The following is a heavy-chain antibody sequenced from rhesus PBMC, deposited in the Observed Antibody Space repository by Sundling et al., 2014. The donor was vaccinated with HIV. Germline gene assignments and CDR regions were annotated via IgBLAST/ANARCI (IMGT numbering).Heavy chain of an antibody. CDR2: VSDSGGST. CDR1: GGSISSGYYY. Sequence: QVQLQESGPGLVKPSETLSLTCVVSGGSISSGYYYWSWIRQPPGKGPEWIGRVSDSGGSTDYNPSLKSRVSISRDTSKNQFSLKLRSVTAADTAMYYCARTGPWTGFYSFDYWGQGVLVTVSS. J-gene: IGHJ4*01. D-gene: IGHD3-3*01. V-gene: IGHV4-173*01. CDR3: ARTGPWTGFYSFDY.